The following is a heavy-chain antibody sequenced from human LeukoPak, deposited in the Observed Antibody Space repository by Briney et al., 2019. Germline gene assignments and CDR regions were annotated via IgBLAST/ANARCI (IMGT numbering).Heavy chain of an antibody. D-gene: IGHD3-22*01. J-gene: IGHJ4*02. V-gene: IGHV3-48*01. CDR1: GFTFSSYS. CDR2: ISSSGSTI. Sequence: GGSPRLSCAASGFTFSSYSMTWVRQAPREGVEWLSYISSSGSTIYYADSVKGRFTISRDNAKNSLYLQMNSLRAEDTAVYYCARDEYYDSSGYTSWGQGTLVTVSS. CDR3: ARDEYYDSSGYTS.